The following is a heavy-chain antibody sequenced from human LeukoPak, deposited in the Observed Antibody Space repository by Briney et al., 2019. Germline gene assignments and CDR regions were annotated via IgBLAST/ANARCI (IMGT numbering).Heavy chain of an antibody. CDR3: ARGTDDFWSAYHY. Sequence: GGSLRLACVGSGFTFRNYWLKWVRHTPGKGLEWVANIKQDGSAKYFVDSVKGRFTISRDNAENSVYLQMNNLRADDTGVYYCARGTDDFWSAYHYWGQGTLVTVSS. CDR1: GFTFRNYW. V-gene: IGHV3-7*01. CDR2: IKQDGSAK. J-gene: IGHJ4*02. D-gene: IGHD3-3*01.